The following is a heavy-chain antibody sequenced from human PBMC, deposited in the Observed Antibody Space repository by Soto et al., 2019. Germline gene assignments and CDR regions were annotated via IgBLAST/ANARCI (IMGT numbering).Heavy chain of an antibody. CDR1: GYTFSNFW. CDR3: ARSPRSSPYFDF. Sequence: GSLKISGQCSGYTFSNFWIGWVRQLPGQGLEWMGIIYPGDHETRYSPSFLGKVTISAETSINTAYLQWSSLEASDSAFYFCARSPRSSPYFDFWGQGALVTVSS. D-gene: IGHD6-13*01. CDR2: IYPGDHET. V-gene: IGHV5-51*01. J-gene: IGHJ4*02.